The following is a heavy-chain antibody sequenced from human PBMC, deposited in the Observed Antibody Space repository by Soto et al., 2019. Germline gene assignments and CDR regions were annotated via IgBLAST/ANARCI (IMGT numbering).Heavy chain of an antibody. CDR2: VSHSGGST. CDR3: SRDWPLSS. V-gene: IGHV4-4*02. J-gene: IGHJ4*02. CDR1: GGSIFSSNW. Sequence: SESLSLTCSVSGGSIFSSNWWSWVRQPPGRGLEWIGEVSHSGGSTKYNPSLESRVTISVDKSNHLFSLKLTSVTAADTAVYYCSRDWPLSSRGQGTLVTVSS.